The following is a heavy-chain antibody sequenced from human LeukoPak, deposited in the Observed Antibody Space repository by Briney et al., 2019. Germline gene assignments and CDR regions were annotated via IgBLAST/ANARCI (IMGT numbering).Heavy chain of an antibody. CDR1: GFSFSTYW. CDR3: ARALTTGGRTDY. J-gene: IGHJ4*02. Sequence: GGSLRLSCAASGFSFSTYWMSWVRQAPGKGLEWVANIKEDGREKYYVDSVKGRFTISRDNAENSLYLQMNSLRVEDTAVYYCARALTTGGRTDYWGQGTLVTVSS. D-gene: IGHD4-17*01. V-gene: IGHV3-7*02. CDR2: IKEDGREK.